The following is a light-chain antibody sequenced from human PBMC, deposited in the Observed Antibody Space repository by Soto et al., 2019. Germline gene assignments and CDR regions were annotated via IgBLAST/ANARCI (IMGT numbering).Light chain of an antibody. CDR2: VAS. CDR1: QDIRNY. V-gene: IGKV1-33*01. J-gene: IGKJ4*01. Sequence: DIQMTQSPSSLSASVGDRVTITCQASQDIRNYLNWSQQKPGKAPRLLIYVASNLETGVPSRFSGSGSGTDVTFTISSLQPEDIATYYCQQYDNLPLTFGGGTKVEIK. CDR3: QQYDNLPLT.